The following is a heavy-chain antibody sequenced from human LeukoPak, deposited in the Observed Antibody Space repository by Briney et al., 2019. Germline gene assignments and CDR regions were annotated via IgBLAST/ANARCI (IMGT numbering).Heavy chain of an antibody. V-gene: IGHV3-21*01. J-gene: IGHJ6*03. CDR3: ARDHSNARGYFMDV. D-gene: IGHD4-11*01. CDR1: GFTFSSYS. CDR2: ISSSSTYI. Sequence: PGGSLRLSCAASGFTFSSYSMNWVRQAPGKGLEWVSSISSSSTYIYYADSVKGRFTISRDNAKNPLYLQMNSLRAEDTAVYYCARDHSNARGYFMDVWGKGTTVTVSS.